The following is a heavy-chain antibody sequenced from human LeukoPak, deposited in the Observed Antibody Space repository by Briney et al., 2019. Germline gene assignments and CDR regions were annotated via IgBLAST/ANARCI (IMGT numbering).Heavy chain of an antibody. J-gene: IGHJ4*02. Sequence: SVKVSCNASGGTFSSYAISWVRHAPGQGLEWMGGIIPIFGTANYAQKFQGRVTITADESTSTAYMELSSLRSEDTAVYYCASWAYYSSGWSHYFDYWGQGTLVTVSS. V-gene: IGHV1-69*13. CDR3: ASWAYYSSGWSHYFDY. D-gene: IGHD6-19*01. CDR1: GGTFSSYA. CDR2: IIPIFGTA.